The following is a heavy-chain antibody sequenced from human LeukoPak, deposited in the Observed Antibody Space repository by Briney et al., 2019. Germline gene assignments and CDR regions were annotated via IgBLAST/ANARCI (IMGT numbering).Heavy chain of an antibody. J-gene: IGHJ4*02. Sequence: SETLSLTCTVSGGSISSYYWSWIRQSAGKGLEWIGRIYTSGSTNYNPSLKSRVTMSVDTSKNQFSLKLSSVTAADTAVYYCARSEHPEYCTNGVCYYFDYWGQGTLVTVSS. CDR1: GGSISSYY. CDR3: ARSEHPEYCTNGVCYYFDY. V-gene: IGHV4-4*07. CDR2: IYTSGST. D-gene: IGHD2-8*01.